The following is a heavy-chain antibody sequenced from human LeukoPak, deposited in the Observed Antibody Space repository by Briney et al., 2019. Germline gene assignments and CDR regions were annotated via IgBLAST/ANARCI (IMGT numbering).Heavy chain of an antibody. CDR1: GFTVSSNS. CDR3: ARDIYHYMDV. Sequence: PGGSLRLSCTVSGFTVSSNSMSWVRQAPGKGLEWVSFIYSDNTHYSDSVKGRFTISRDNSKNTLYLQMNSPRAEDTAVYYCARDIYHYMDVWGKGTTVTISS. V-gene: IGHV3-53*01. J-gene: IGHJ6*03. CDR2: IYSDNT.